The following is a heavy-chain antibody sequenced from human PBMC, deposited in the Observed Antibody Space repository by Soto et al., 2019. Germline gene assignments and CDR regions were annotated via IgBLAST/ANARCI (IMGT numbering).Heavy chain of an antibody. J-gene: IGHJ4*02. D-gene: IGHD5-18*01. Sequence: SETLSLTCSVSGGSVSSYHYNWIRQAPGKGLEWLGYIYHSGKTFYNPALTGRVSMSLDTSKNQFSLTLNSVTAADTGLYFCALGGYNYGRPLDFWGQGTLVTVSS. CDR3: ALGGYNYGRPLDF. CDR2: IYHSGKT. CDR1: GGSVSSYH. V-gene: IGHV4-59*02.